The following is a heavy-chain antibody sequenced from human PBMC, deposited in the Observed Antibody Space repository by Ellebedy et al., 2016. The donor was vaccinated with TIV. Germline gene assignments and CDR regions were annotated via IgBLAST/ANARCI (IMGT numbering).Heavy chain of an antibody. J-gene: IGHJ3*02. Sequence: GESLKISCAASGFTSHDYAMHWVRQPPGKGLMWVARVNTDGSNTTYADSVKGRFTISRDNAKNTVYLQMNTLRAEDTALYYCTREGILPYAFDIWGQGTVVTVSS. CDR3: TREGILPYAFDI. D-gene: IGHD6-13*01. V-gene: IGHV3-74*03. CDR1: GFTSHDYA. CDR2: VNTDGSNT.